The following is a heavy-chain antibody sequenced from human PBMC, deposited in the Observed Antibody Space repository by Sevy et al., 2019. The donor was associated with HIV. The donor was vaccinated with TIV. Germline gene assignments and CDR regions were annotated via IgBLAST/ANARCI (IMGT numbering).Heavy chain of an antibody. Sequence: GGSLRLSCAASGFTFSKYWMGWVRQAPGKGLESVANIKQDAGQKYYLDSVKGRFTISRDNGKNSLYLQMNSLRAEDTAVYFCARDDGNYYFHYWGQGTLVTVSS. V-gene: IGHV3-7*01. D-gene: IGHD1-7*01. CDR3: ARDDGNYYFHY. J-gene: IGHJ4*02. CDR2: IKQDAGQK. CDR1: GFTFSKYW.